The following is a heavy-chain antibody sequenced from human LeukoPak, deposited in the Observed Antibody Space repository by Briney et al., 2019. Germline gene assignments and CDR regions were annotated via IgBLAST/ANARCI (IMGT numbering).Heavy chain of an antibody. J-gene: IGHJ5*02. Sequence: SETLSLTCTVSGGSIRSYYWSWIRRPPGKGLEWIGYIYYSGSTNYNPSLKSRVTISVDTSKNQFSLKLSSVTAADTAVYYCARDQHYGSGSYKGFDPWGQGTLVTVSS. V-gene: IGHV4-59*01. CDR3: ARDQHYGSGSYKGFDP. CDR1: GGSIRSYY. D-gene: IGHD3-10*01. CDR2: IYYSGST.